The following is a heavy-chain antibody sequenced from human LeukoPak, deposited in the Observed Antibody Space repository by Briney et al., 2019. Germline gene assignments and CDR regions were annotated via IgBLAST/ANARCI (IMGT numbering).Heavy chain of an antibody. V-gene: IGHV4-4*02. CDR3: ARQGDRGYSYGV. Sequence: SGTLSLTRSLSCRSMSSSNWWSLARQSPGKGLAWIGEIHQSGGTNYNPSLKSRVTILEDKSKNQISLKLSSVTAADTAVYYCARQGDRGYSYGVWGQGTLVSVSS. J-gene: IGHJ4*02. D-gene: IGHD5-18*01. CDR1: CRSMSSSNW. CDR2: IHQSGGT.